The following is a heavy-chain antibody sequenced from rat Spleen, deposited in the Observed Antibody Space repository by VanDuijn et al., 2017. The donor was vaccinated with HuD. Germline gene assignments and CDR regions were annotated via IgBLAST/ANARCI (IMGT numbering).Heavy chain of an antibody. V-gene: IGHV5-7*01. CDR2: IIYDGSSI. Sequence: EVQLVESGGGLVQPGRSLKLSCAASGFTFSDYNMAWVRQAPKKGLEWVATIIYDGSSIYYRDSVKGRFTISRDNAKITLYLQMDSLRSEDTAIYYCATHNGYRYNLGPFDYWGQGVMVTVSS. CDR1: GFTFSDYN. CDR3: ATHNGYRYNLGPFDY. J-gene: IGHJ2*01. D-gene: IGHD1-5*01.